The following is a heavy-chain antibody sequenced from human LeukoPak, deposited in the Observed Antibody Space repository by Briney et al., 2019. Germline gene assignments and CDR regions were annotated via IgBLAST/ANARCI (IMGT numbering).Heavy chain of an antibody. D-gene: IGHD2-2*01. CDR2: ISGSGGAT. CDR1: GFTFSSYA. J-gene: IGHJ4*02. V-gene: IGHV3-23*01. Sequence: GGSLRLSCAASGFTFSSYAMSRVRQAPGKGLEWVSTISGSGGATYYADSVKGRFTISRDNSKITLYLQMNGLRAEDTALFYCAKAVVVVPAATPFDYWGLGTLVTVSS. CDR3: AKAVVVVPAATPFDY.